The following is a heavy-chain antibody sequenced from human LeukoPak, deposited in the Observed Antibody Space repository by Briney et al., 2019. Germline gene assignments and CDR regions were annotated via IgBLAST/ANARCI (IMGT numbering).Heavy chain of an antibody. CDR2: IHYSGRS. CDR1: GLSISSHF. V-gene: IGHV4-59*11. Sequence: PSETLSLTCTVSGLSISSHFWSWIRQPPGKGLEWIGHIHYSGRSNYDPSLQSRVSISVVTSKNHFSPKLSSVTAADTAVYYCARGHGWLADYWGQGTLVTVSS. D-gene: IGHD5-24*01. J-gene: IGHJ4*02. CDR3: ARGHGWLADY.